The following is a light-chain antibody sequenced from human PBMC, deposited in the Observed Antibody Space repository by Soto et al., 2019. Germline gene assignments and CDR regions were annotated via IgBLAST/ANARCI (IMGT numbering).Light chain of an antibody. Sequence: EIVLTQSPGTLSVSPGDRVTLSCRASQSISINLAWYQHKPGQAPRLLIHGASTRATGIPARFSGSGSGTEFTLTVSSLQSEDFAVYYCQQYNNWPITFGQGTRLEIK. CDR3: QQYNNWPIT. CDR2: GAS. CDR1: QSISIN. V-gene: IGKV3-15*01. J-gene: IGKJ5*01.